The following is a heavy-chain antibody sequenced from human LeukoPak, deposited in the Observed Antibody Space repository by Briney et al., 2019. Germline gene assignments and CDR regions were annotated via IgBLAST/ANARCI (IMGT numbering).Heavy chain of an antibody. Sequence: GASVKVSCKASGGTFSSYAISWVRQAPGQGLEWMGRIIPIFGTANYAQKFQGRVTITTDESTSTAYMELSSLRSEDTAVYYCAGGDERWPRDWGQGTLVTVSS. CDR1: GGTFSSYA. V-gene: IGHV1-69*05. D-gene: IGHD5-24*01. CDR2: IIPIFGTA. J-gene: IGHJ4*02. CDR3: AGGDERWPRD.